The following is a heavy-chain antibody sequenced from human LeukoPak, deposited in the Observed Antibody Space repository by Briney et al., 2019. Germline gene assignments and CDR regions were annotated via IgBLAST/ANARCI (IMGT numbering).Heavy chain of an antibody. V-gene: IGHV3-7*03. CDR2: IKQDGSEK. CDR3: ARASRVDY. Sequence: GGSLRLSCAASGFTFSSSWMSWVRQAPGKGLEWVANIKQDGSEKYYVDSVKGRFTISRDNAKNSLYLQMNSLRAEDTAVYYCARASRVDYWGQGTLVTVSS. J-gene: IGHJ4*02. CDR1: GFTFSSSW.